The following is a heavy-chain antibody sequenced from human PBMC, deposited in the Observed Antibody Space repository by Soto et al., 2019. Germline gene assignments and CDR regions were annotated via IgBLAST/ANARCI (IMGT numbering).Heavy chain of an antibody. V-gene: IGHV3-30-3*01. CDR3: AREALFGVVGADAFDI. CDR1: GFSFSSYA. D-gene: IGHD3-3*01. Sequence: GDLRLSSEDSGFSFSSYAMHWVRQAPGKGLEWEAVISYDGSNKYYADSVKGRFTISRDNSKNTLYLQMKSLRAEDTAVYYCAREALFGVVGADAFDIWGQGTMATVSS. CDR2: ISYDGSNK. J-gene: IGHJ3*02.